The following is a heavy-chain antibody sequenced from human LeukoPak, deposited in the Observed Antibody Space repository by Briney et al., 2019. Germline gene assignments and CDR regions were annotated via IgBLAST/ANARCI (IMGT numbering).Heavy chain of an antibody. CDR2: LSGGGGNT. CDR3: AKDRTGIVGATAFDY. J-gene: IGHJ4*02. V-gene: IGHV3-23*01. Sequence: GGSLRLSCAASGSTFSSYAMSWVRQAPGKGLEWVSALSGGGGNTNYADSVKGRFTISRDNSKHTLYLQMNSLRAEDTAVYYCAKDRTGIVGATAFDYWGQGTLVTVSS. CDR1: GSTFSSYA. D-gene: IGHD1-26*01.